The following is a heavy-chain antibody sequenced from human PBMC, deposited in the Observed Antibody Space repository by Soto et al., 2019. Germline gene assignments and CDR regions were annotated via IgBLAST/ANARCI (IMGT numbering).Heavy chain of an antibody. J-gene: IGHJ4*02. V-gene: IGHV3-33*01. CDR3: ARYLAIAALSGPQY. D-gene: IGHD6-25*01. Sequence: QVQLVESGGGVVQPGRSLRLSCAASGFTFSSYGMHWVRQAPGKGLEWVAVIWYDGSNKYYADSVKGRFTISRDNSKNTLYQQMKSLRAEDTAVYYCARYLAIAALSGPQYWGQGPLVTVSS. CDR1: GFTFSSYG. CDR2: IWYDGSNK.